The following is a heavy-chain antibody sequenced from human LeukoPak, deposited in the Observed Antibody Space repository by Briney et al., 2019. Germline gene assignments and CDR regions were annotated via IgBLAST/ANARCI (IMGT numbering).Heavy chain of an antibody. Sequence: GASVKVSCKASGYTFTSYGISWVRQAPGQGLEWMGWINPNSGGTNYAQKFQGRVTMTRDTSISTAYMELSRLRSDDTAVYYCARGRSNWNYAFDYWGQGTLVTVSS. J-gene: IGHJ4*02. CDR2: INPNSGGT. CDR1: GYTFTSYG. V-gene: IGHV1-2*02. CDR3: ARGRSNWNYAFDY. D-gene: IGHD1-7*01.